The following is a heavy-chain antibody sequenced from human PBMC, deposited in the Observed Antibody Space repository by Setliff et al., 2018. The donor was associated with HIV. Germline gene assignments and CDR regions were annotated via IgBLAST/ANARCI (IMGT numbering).Heavy chain of an antibody. J-gene: IGHJ3*02. CDR2: IHSSGST. CDR1: GGSISNYY. D-gene: IGHD2-8*01. CDR3: ARYYCPTGECYGFDI. V-gene: IGHV4-4*09. Sequence: SETLSLTCTVSGGSISNYYWSWIRQPPGKGLEWIGYIHSSGSTNCNPSLKSQVTISIDASNNQFSLKLTSVTAAETAVYYCARYYCPTGECYGFDIWGQGTRVTVSS.